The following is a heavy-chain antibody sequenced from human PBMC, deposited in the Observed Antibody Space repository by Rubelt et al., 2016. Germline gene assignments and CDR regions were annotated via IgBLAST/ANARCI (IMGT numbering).Heavy chain of an antibody. Sequence: EVQLVESGGGLVQHGGSLRLSCATSGFTFSTYSMNWVRQAPGKGLEWVSSISSSRRYILYTDSVKVRCHIHREDAKTTLYLQRFSLRADDTAVYYCARDVEPADDWYFDLWGRGTLVTVSS. V-gene: IGHV3-21*01. CDR2: ISSSRRYI. J-gene: IGHJ2*01. D-gene: IGHD2-2*01. CDR3: ARDVEPADDWYFDL. CDR1: GFTFSTYS.